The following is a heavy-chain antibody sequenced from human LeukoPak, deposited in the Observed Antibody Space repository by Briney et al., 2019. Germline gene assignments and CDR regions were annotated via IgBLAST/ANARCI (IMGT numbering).Heavy chain of an antibody. CDR1: GGSISSYY. V-gene: IGHV4-59*01. CDR3: ATRGYSYALDAFDI. CDR2: IYYSGST. D-gene: IGHD5-18*01. Sequence: SETLSLTCTVSGGSISSYYWSWIRQPPGKGLEWIGYIYYSGSTNYNPSLKSRVTISVDTSKNQFSLKLGSVTAADTAVYYCATRGYSYALDAFDIWGQGTMVTVSS. J-gene: IGHJ3*02.